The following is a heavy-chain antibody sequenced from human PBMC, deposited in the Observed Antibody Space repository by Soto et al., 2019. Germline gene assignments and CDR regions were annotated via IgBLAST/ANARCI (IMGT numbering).Heavy chain of an antibody. CDR2: IYYSGST. V-gene: IGHV4-31*03. D-gene: IGHD2-8*01. J-gene: IGHJ6*03. Sequence: QVQLQESGPGLVKPSQTLSLTCTVSGGSISSGGYYWSWIRQHPGKGLEWVGYIYYSGSTYYHPSRKSRVTVSVDTSKNQCSRKLSSVTAADTAVYYCAASYCTNGVCYPRNYYYYMDVWGKGTTVTVSS. CDR3: AASYCTNGVCYPRNYYYYMDV. CDR1: GGSISSGGYY.